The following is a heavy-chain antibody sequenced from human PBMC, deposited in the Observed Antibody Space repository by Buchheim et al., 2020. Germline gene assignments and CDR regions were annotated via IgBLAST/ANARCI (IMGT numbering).Heavy chain of an antibody. J-gene: IGHJ5*02. CDR2: IIPIFGTA. CDR1: GGTFSSYA. CDR3: ARELYCSSTSCWDGAGWFDP. Sequence: QVQLVQSGAEVKKPGSPVKVSCKASGGTFSSYAISWVRQAPGQGLEWMGGIIPIFGTANSAQKFQGRVTITADESTSTAYMELSSLRSEDTAVYYCARELYCSSTSCWDGAGWFDPWGQGTL. D-gene: IGHD2-2*01. V-gene: IGHV1-69*01.